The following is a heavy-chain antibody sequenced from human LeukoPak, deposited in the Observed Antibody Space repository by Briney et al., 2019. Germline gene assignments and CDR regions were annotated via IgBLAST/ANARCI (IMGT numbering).Heavy chain of an antibody. CDR3: LLQMTYGELSDPDF. D-gene: IGHD3-16*02. J-gene: IGHJ4*02. CDR1: GFTLSSLA. Sequence: GGSLRLSCAASGFTLSSLAMHWVRQAPGKGLEWVSSSGTRSGTKYYADSVMGRFTISRDSAMNSVSLQINSLRAEDTAVYYCLLQMTYGELSDPDFRGQGTLVAVSS. CDR2: SGTRSGTK. V-gene: IGHV3-21*01.